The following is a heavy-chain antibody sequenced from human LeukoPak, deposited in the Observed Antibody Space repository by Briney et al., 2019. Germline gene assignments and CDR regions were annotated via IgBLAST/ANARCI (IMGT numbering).Heavy chain of an antibody. V-gene: IGHV1-69*04. CDR1: GGTFSSYA. Sequence: SVKVSCKASGGTFSSYAISWVRQAPGQGLEWMGRIIPILGIANYAQKFQGRVTITADKSTSTAYMELSRLRSDDTAVYYCGRDYYDSSGDGAFDIWGQGTMVTVSS. J-gene: IGHJ3*02. CDR2: IIPILGIA. CDR3: GRDYYDSSGDGAFDI. D-gene: IGHD3-22*01.